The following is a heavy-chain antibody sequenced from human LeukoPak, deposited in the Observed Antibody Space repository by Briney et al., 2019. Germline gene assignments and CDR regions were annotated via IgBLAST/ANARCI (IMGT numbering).Heavy chain of an antibody. CDR2: IKSKTDGGTI. CDR3: ITRGVVA. J-gene: IGHJ4*02. D-gene: IGHD2-15*01. V-gene: IGHV3-15*01. CDR1: GFTVSSNY. Sequence: PGGSLRLSCAASGFTVSSNYMSWVRQAPGKGLEWVGRIKSKTDGGTIDYAAPVKGRFTISRDDSKNTLYLQMNSLKAEDTAVYYCITRGVVAWGQGTLVTVSS.